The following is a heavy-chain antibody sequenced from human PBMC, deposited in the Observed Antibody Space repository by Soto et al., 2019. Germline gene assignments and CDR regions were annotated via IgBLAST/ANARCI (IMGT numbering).Heavy chain of an antibody. V-gene: IGHV1-58*02. CDR1: GFTFTTSA. CDR2: IVVGSGHI. J-gene: IGHJ6*02. Sequence: ASVKVSCKASGFTFTTSAMQWVRQARGQRLEWIGWIVVGSGHINYAQQFHERVTITRDMSTGTFYMELSSLRPEDPALFYCARRLYYDSRGFEGGGMDVWGQGTTVTVSS. D-gene: IGHD3-22*01. CDR3: ARRLYYDSRGFEGGGMDV.